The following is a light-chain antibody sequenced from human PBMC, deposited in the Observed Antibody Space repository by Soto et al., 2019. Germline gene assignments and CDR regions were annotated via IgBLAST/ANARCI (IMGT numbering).Light chain of an antibody. J-gene: IGLJ1*01. V-gene: IGLV1-44*01. CDR2: SNN. Sequence: QSVLTQPPSASGTPGQRVTISCSGRSSNIGSNTVNWYQQLPGTAPKLLIYSNNQRPSGVPDRFSGSKSGTSASLAISGLQSEDEADYYCAAWDDSLNGYVFGTGTKVTV. CDR1: SSNIGSNT. CDR3: AAWDDSLNGYV.